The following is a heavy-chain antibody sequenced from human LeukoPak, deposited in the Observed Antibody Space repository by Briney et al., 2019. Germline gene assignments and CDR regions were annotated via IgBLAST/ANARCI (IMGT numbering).Heavy chain of an antibody. CDR2: IQPDGSEQ. J-gene: IGHJ4*01. CDR3: AKPSGSGVDY. CDR1: GFTFNGKW. Sequence: GGSLRLSCVASGFTFNGKWMSWVRQAPGKGLEWVGNIQPDGSEQYPVDSVKGRFTISRDNSKNTLYLQMNSVRSEDTALYYCAKPSGSGVDYWGQGTRVTVSS. D-gene: IGHD1-26*01. V-gene: IGHV3-7*01.